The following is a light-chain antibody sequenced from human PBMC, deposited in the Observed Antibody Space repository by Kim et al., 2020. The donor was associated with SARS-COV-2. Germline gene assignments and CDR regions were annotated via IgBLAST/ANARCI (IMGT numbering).Light chain of an antibody. V-gene: IGKV1-8*01. J-gene: IGKJ3*01. CDR3: QQYYSYPFT. CDR2: AAS. CDR1: QGISSY. Sequence: ASTGDRVTITCRASQGISSYLAWYQQKPGKAPKLLIYAASTLQSGVPSRFSGSGSGTEFTLTISCLQSEDFATYYCQQYYSYPFTFGPGTKVDIK.